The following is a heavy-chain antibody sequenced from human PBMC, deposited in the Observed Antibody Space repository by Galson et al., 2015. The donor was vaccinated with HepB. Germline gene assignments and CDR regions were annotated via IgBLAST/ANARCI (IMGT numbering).Heavy chain of an antibody. Sequence: SLRLSCAASGFTFRNYEMNWVRQAPGKGLEWISYIISSGSTRYYADSVKGRFTISRDNAKNSLYLQMNSLRAEDTAVYYCARDSPLQDYFDYWGQGTLVTVSS. V-gene: IGHV3-48*03. CDR1: GFTFRNYE. CDR3: ARDSPLQDYFDY. J-gene: IGHJ4*02. D-gene: IGHD4-11*01. CDR2: IISSGSTR.